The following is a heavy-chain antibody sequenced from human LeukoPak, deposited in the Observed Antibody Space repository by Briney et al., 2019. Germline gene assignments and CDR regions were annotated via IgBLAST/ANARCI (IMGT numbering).Heavy chain of an antibody. CDR2: MNSDGSST. D-gene: IGHD2-2*01. V-gene: IGHV3-74*01. J-gene: IGHJ6*02. CDR3: ARVLVVPAARTYYYYGMDV. Sequence: GGSLRLSCAASGFTFSSYWMHWGRHAPGKGLGWVSRMNSDGSSTIYADSVKGRFTISRDNAKNTLYLQMLRAEDTAVYYCARVLVVPAARTYYYYGMDVWGQGTTVTVSS. CDR1: GFTFSSYW.